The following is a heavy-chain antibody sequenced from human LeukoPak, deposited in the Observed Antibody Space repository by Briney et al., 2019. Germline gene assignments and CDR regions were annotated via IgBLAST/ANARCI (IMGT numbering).Heavy chain of an antibody. CDR2: ITGRGGNT. Sequence: GGSLRLSCAASGFTFSSFPMSWVRQAPGKGLQWVSGITGRGGNTYYADSVEGRFTISRDNFKNTLSLQMDSLRAEDTAIYYCARDRAAFDSWGQGTLVIVSS. J-gene: IGHJ4*02. D-gene: IGHD6-25*01. V-gene: IGHV3-23*01. CDR1: GFTFSSFP. CDR3: ARDRAAFDS.